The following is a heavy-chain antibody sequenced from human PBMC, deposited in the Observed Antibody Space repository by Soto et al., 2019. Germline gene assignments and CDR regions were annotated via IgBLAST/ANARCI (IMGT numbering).Heavy chain of an antibody. V-gene: IGHV4-59*01. CDR3: ARDYGDYSFFFDY. D-gene: IGHD4-17*01. CDR1: GGSITTYQ. Sequence: QVQLQESGPGRVKPSETLSLTCTVSGGSITTYQWSWIRQPPGKGLEWIGGYSGFTNYNPSLESRATISGDRSKNQFSLNLRSVTAADTAVYYCARDYGDYSFFFDYWGQGTLVTVSS. J-gene: IGHJ4*02. CDR2: YSGFT.